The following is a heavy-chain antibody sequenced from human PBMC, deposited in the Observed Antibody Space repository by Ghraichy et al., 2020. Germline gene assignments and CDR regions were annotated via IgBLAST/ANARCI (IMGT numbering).Heavy chain of an antibody. J-gene: IGHJ4*02. V-gene: IGHV4-34*01. Sequence: SETLSLTCAVYGGSFSGYYWSWIRQPPGKGLEWIGEINHSGSTNYNPSLKSRVTISVDTSENQFSLKLSSVTAADTAVYYCARGREYSSSSPGYYFDYWGQGTLVTVSS. CDR1: GGSFSGYY. D-gene: IGHD6-6*01. CDR2: INHSGST. CDR3: ARGREYSSSSPGYYFDY.